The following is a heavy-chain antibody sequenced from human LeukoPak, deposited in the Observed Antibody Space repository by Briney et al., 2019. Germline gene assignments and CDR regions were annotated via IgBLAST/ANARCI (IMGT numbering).Heavy chain of an antibody. J-gene: IGHJ4*02. CDR1: GFTFSNYA. D-gene: IGHD3-10*01. CDR2: ISGSGGRT. V-gene: IGHV3-23*01. Sequence: GGSLRLSCAASGFTFSNYAMSWVRQAPGKGLEWVSAISGSGGRTYYADSVKGRFTLSRDNSKDTLYLQMNSLRAEDTAVYYCAKEYYYGSGTYYNVDYWGQGTLVTVSS. CDR3: AKEYYYGSGTYYNVDY.